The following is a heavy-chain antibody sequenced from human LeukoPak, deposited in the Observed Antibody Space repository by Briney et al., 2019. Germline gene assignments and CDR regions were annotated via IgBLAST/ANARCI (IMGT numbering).Heavy chain of an antibody. Sequence: PSGTLSLTCAVSGGSVTNNNWWSRVRQPPGKGLEWIGEIFHSGSTNYNPSLKSRVTMSVDKSKNQFSLRLSSVTAADTAVYYCARVGPTDFWGQGTLVTVSS. CDR3: ARVGPTDF. D-gene: IGHD1-26*01. CDR2: IFHSGST. V-gene: IGHV4-4*02. J-gene: IGHJ4*02. CDR1: GGSVTNNNW.